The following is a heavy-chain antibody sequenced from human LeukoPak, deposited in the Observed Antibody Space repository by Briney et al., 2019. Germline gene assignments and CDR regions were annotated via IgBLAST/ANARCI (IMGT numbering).Heavy chain of an antibody. CDR2: IRYDGSNK. J-gene: IGHJ4*02. CDR1: GFTFSSYG. CDR3: AKGAVTYYYDSSGYYPLDY. Sequence: GGSLRLSCAASGFTFSSYGMHWVRQAPGKGLEWVAFIRYDGSNKYYADSVKGRFTISRDNSKNTLYLQMNSLRAEDTAVYYCAKGAVTYYYDSSGYYPLDYWGQGTLVTVSS. V-gene: IGHV3-30*02. D-gene: IGHD3-22*01.